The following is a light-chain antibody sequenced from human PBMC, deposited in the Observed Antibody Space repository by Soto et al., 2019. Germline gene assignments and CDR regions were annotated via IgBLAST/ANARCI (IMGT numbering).Light chain of an antibody. CDR2: GAS. Sequence: EIVLTQSPGTLSLSPGERASLSCRASQSVNSASLVWYQQKPGQAPRLLIYGASTRATGIPDRFSGSGSGTDFTLTISRLEPEDFAVYFCQQYGSSPPEYSFGQGTKLEIK. CDR1: QSVNSAS. CDR3: QQYGSSPPEYS. J-gene: IGKJ2*01. V-gene: IGKV3-20*01.